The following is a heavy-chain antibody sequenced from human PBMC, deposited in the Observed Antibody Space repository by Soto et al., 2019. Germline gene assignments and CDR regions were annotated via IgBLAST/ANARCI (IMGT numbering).Heavy chain of an antibody. CDR2: IYYSGST. J-gene: IGHJ5*02. Sequence: SETLSLTCIVSGGSITSYYWSWIRQPPGKGLEWIGYIYYSGSTNYNPSLKSRVTISVDTSKNQFSLKLSSVTAADTAVYYCARGYSYGLNWFDPWGQGTLVTVSS. D-gene: IGHD5-18*01. CDR1: GGSITSYY. CDR3: ARGYSYGLNWFDP. V-gene: IGHV4-59*01.